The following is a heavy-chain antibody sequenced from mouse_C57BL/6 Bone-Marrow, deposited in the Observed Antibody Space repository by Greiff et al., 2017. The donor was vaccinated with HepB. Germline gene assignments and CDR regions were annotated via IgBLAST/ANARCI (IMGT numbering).Heavy chain of an antibody. CDR3: ASHDYPAWFAY. CDR1: GFTFTDYY. D-gene: IGHD2-4*01. V-gene: IGHV7-3*01. CDR2: IRNKANGYTT. J-gene: IGHJ3*01. Sequence: EVQVVESGGGLVQPGGSLSLSCAASGFTFTDYYMSWVRQPPGKALEWLGFIRNKANGYTTEYSASVKGRFTISRDNSQSILYLQMNALRAEDSATYYCASHDYPAWFAYWGQGTLVTVSA.